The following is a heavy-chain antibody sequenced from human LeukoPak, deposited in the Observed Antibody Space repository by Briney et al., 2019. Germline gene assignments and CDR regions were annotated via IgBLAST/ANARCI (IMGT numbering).Heavy chain of an antibody. CDR1: GFTFGDYA. D-gene: IGHD2-15*01. J-gene: IGHJ1*01. CDR2: IRSKAYGGTT. CDR3: TCDVVVVAATQDSEYFQH. V-gene: IGHV3-49*04. Sequence: GGSLRLSCTASGFTFGDYAMSWVRQAPGKGLEWVGFIRSKAYGGTTEYAASVKGRFTISRDDSKSIAYLQMNSLKTEDTAVYYCTCDVVVVAATQDSEYFQHWGQGTLVTVSS.